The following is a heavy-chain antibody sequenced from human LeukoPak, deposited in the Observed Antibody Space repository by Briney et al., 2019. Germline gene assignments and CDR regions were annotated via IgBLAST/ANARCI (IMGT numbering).Heavy chain of an antibody. Sequence: ASVQVSCKASGYTFTGYYMHWVRQAPGQGLEWMGWINPNSGGTNYAQKFQGRVTMTRDTSISTAYMELSRLRSDDTAVYYCARAPGYCSGGSCYSANFDYWGQGTLVTVSS. CDR2: INPNSGGT. CDR3: ARAPGYCSGGSCYSANFDY. CDR1: GYTFTGYY. V-gene: IGHV1-2*02. J-gene: IGHJ4*02. D-gene: IGHD2-15*01.